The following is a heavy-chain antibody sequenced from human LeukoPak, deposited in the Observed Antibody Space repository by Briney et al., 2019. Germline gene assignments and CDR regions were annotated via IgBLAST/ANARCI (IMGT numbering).Heavy chain of an antibody. CDR3: ARGGGIQGYYYYMDV. D-gene: IGHD3-16*01. CDR2: LNWNGDST. CDR1: GFTFDEYG. Sequence: PGGSLRLSCAASGFTFDEYGMSWVRQAPGRGLECVSGLNWNGDSTSYADSVKGRFTIARDNAKSSLYLQMNSLRAEDTALYHCARGGGIQGYYYYMDVWGKGTTVIVSS. V-gene: IGHV3-20*01. J-gene: IGHJ6*03.